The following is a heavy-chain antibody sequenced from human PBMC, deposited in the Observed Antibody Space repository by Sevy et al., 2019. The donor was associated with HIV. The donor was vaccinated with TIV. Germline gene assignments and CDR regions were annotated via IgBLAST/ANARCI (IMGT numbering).Heavy chain of an antibody. CDR1: GFTFSNYA. CDR3: ARKYDSSGDFDY. Sequence: GGSLRLSCAASGFTFSNYAMNWVHQAPGKGLEWVSGISGSGGSGDKTNYAKSVKGRFTITGEDSKNSLYLQLNSLRAEDTAIYYCARKYDSSGDFDYWGQGTLVTVSS. V-gene: IGHV3-23*01. D-gene: IGHD3-22*01. J-gene: IGHJ4*02. CDR2: ISGSGGSGDKT.